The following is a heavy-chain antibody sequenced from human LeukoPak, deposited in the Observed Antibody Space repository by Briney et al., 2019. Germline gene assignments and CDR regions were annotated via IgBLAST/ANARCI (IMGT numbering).Heavy chain of an antibody. CDR3: ARTTGTISDDFDY. V-gene: IGHV3-48*04. D-gene: IGHD3-10*01. Sequence: GSLRLSCAASGFPFSSYSMNWVRQAPGKGLEWVSYISSSSSTIFYADSVEGRFTISRDNAKNSLYLQMNSLRVDESAVYYCARTTGTISDDFDYWGQGTLVTVSS. CDR1: GFPFSSYS. J-gene: IGHJ4*02. CDR2: ISSSSSTI.